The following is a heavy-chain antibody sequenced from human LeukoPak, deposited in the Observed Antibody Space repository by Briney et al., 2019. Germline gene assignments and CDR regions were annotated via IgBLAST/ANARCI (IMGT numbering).Heavy chain of an antibody. CDR1: GGSISSSSYY. J-gene: IGHJ6*03. Sequence: SETLSLTCTVSGGSISSSSYYWGWIRQPPGKGLEWIGSIYYSGSTYYNPSLKSRVTISVDTSKNQFSLKLSSVTAADTAVYYCARAYSSSWYVHLYYYYYYMDVWGKGTTVTVSS. CDR3: ARAYSSSWYVHLYYYYYYMDV. D-gene: IGHD6-13*01. CDR2: IYYSGST. V-gene: IGHV4-39*07.